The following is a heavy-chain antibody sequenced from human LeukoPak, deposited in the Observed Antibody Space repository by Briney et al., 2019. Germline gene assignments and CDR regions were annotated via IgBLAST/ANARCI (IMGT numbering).Heavy chain of an antibody. CDR3: ARAADGSSGRFDY. CDR1: GLTVSSNY. CDR2: IYSGGST. D-gene: IGHD6-19*01. V-gene: IGHV3-53*04. Sequence: PGGSLRLSCAASGLTVSSNYMSSVRQAPGEGLERGSVIYSGGSTYYADSVKGRFTISRHNSQCTLYLQMNSLKSEDTAVYYCARAADGSSGRFDYWGQGTLVTVSS. J-gene: IGHJ4*02.